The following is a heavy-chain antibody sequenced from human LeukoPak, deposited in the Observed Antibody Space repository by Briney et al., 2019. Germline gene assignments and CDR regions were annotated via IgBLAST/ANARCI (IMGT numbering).Heavy chain of an antibody. CDR3: ARGRGTVTTGGLCWFDP. Sequence: SETLSLTCAVYGGSFSGYYWSWIRQPPGKGLEWIGEINHSGSTNYNPSLKSRVTISVDTSKNQFSLKLSSVTAADTAVYYCARGRGTVTTGGLCWFDPWGQGTLVTVSS. CDR2: INHSGST. J-gene: IGHJ5*02. D-gene: IGHD4-17*01. V-gene: IGHV4-34*01. CDR1: GGSFSGYY.